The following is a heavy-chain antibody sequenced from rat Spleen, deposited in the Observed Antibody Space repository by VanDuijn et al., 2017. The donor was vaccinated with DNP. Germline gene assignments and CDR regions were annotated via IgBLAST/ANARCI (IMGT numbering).Heavy chain of an antibody. CDR1: GFTFSDYN. J-gene: IGHJ2*01. Sequence: EVQLVESGGGLVQPGRSLKLSCAASGFTFSDYNMAWVRQAPKKGLEWVATISYDGSRTYFRDSVKGRFTMSRDNAKSTLYLQMNSLRSEDTATYYCARGNYPGINTFDYWGQGVMVTVSS. CDR2: ISYDGSRT. CDR3: ARGNYPGINTFDY. V-gene: IGHV5-7*01. D-gene: IGHD1-4*01.